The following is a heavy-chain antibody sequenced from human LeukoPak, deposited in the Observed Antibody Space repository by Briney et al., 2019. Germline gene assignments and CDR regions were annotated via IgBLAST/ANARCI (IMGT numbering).Heavy chain of an antibody. CDR2: ITGSSAST. Sequence: GGSLRLSCAASGFTFSSYAMSCVRQAPGKGLEWVSSITGSSASTYYADSVKGRFTISRDNSKNTLYLQMNSLRAEDTAVYFCAKLDYYDTHWGQGTLVTVSS. CDR1: GFTFSSYA. CDR3: AKLDYYDTH. D-gene: IGHD3-22*01. J-gene: IGHJ4*02. V-gene: IGHV3-23*01.